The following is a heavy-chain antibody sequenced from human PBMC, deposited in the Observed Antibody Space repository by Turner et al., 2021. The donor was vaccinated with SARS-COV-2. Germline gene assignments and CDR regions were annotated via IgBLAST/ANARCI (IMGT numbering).Heavy chain of an antibody. J-gene: IGHJ4*02. D-gene: IGHD2-2*01. CDR2: ISCSGGST. CDR3: AKDFFLHQLLFDY. Sequence: DVQLLESGGVLVHPGGSLRLYCSAYGFTFSNYAMSWVRQALGKGLECVSAISCSGGSTYYSDSVKGRFTISRDNSKNTLYLQMTSLRDEDTAVYYCAKDFFLHQLLFDYWGQGTMVTVST. V-gene: IGHV3-23*01. CDR1: GFTFSNYA.